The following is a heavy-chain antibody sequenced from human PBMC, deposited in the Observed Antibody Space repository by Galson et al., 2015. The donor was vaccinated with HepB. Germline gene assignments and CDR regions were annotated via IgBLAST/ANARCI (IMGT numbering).Heavy chain of an antibody. CDR3: AGGFRTGTAAPLAIDY. J-gene: IGHJ4*02. CDR1: GGSISSSNW. CDR2: IYHRGST. Sequence: SETLSLTCAVSGGSISSSNWWSWVRQPPGKGLEWIGEIYHRGSTSYNPSLKSRVIISVDKSKNQFSLILSSVTAADTAVYYCAGGFRTGTAAPLAIDYWGQGILVTVSA. V-gene: IGHV4-4*02. D-gene: IGHD6-13*01.